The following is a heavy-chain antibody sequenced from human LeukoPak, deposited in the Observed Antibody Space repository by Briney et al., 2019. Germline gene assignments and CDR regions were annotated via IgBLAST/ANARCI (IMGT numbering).Heavy chain of an antibody. CDR1: GFTFSDYY. Sequence: GGSLRLSCAASGFTFSDYYMSWIRQAPGKGLEWVSYISSSGSTIYYADSVKGRFTISRDNAKNSLYLQMNSLRAEDTAVYYCARDFSRSSGWYFYFDYWGQGTLVTVSS. V-gene: IGHV3-11*04. J-gene: IGHJ4*02. CDR2: ISSSGSTI. D-gene: IGHD6-19*01. CDR3: ARDFSRSSGWYFYFDY.